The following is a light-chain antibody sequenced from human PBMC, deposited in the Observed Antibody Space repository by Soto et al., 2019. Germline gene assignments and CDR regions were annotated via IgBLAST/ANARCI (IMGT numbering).Light chain of an antibody. CDR2: ANS. J-gene: IGLJ2*01. V-gene: IGLV1-40*01. CDR3: QSYDTSLSVV. Sequence: QSVLTQPPSVSGAPGQRVTISCTGSSSNIGAGYDVHWYQQLPGTAPKLLMYANSNRPSGVPDRFSGSKSGTSASLAITGLQAEDEADYYCQSYDTSLSVVFGGGTQLTLL. CDR1: SSNIGAGYD.